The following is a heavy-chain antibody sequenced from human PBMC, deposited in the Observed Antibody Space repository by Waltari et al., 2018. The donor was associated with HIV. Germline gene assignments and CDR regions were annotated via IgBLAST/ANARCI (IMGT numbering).Heavy chain of an antibody. Sequence: QVQLQESGPGLEKPSETLYLTCTVSGGSISSYSWSGIRQPPGKGLEWIVYIYYSGSTNYNPSLKSRVTISVDTSKNQFSLKLSSVTAADTAVYYCARGVALRAGYGMDVWGQGTTVTVSS. V-gene: IGHV4-59*01. CDR2: IYYSGST. CDR3: ARGVALRAGYGMDV. CDR1: GGSISSYS. D-gene: IGHD2-15*01. J-gene: IGHJ6*02.